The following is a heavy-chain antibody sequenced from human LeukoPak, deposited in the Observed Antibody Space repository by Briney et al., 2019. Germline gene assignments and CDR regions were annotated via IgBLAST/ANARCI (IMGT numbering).Heavy chain of an antibody. V-gene: IGHV4-34*01. CDR1: GGSFSGYY. Sequence: SETLSLTCAVYGGSFSGYYWSWIRQPPGKGLEWIGEINHSGSTNYNPSLKSRVTISVDTSKNHFSLKLSSVTAADTAVYYCARGRTGWNDVWPERREYFDFWGQGTLVTVSS. CDR2: INHSGST. D-gene: IGHD1-1*01. CDR3: ARGRTGWNDVWPERREYFDF. J-gene: IGHJ4*02.